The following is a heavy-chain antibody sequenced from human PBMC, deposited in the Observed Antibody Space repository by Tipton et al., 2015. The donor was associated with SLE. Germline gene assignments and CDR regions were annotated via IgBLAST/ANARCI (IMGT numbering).Heavy chain of an antibody. Sequence: SLRLSCAASGFSFSNYAMSWVRQAPGKGLEWVSVIIASGGAIYNADFVRGRLIISRDNSKNTLYLQINNLRVEDTAVYYCAKDRIAARRGVGYWGQGTLVTVSS. V-gene: IGHV3-23*01. CDR1: GFSFSNYA. CDR2: IIASGGAI. J-gene: IGHJ4*02. CDR3: AKDRIAARRGVGY. D-gene: IGHD6-6*01.